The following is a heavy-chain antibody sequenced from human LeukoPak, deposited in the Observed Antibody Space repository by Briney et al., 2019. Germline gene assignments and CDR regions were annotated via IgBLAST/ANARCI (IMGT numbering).Heavy chain of an antibody. CDR1: GFTFSRYA. D-gene: IGHD6-19*01. J-gene: IGHJ4*02. Sequence: GGSLRLSRSASGFTFSRYAMHWVRQAPGKGLEYVSALSSNGDSTFYAVSVKGRFTISRDNSKNTLFLQMRSLRPEDTAVYYCVKDQIMWGAAVAHYCFDYWGRGTLVTVSS. V-gene: IGHV3-64D*09. CDR3: VKDQIMWGAAVAHYCFDY. CDR2: LSSNGDST.